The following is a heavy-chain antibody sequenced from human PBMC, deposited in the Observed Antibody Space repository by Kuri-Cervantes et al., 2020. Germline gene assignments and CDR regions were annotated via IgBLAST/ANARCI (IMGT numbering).Heavy chain of an antibody. D-gene: IGHD3-10*01. CDR2: INAGNGNT. J-gene: IGHJ5*02. CDR3: AREGGSGTSFDWFDP. Sequence: ASVKVSCKASGYTFTSYAMHWVRQAPGQRLEWMGWINAGNGNTKYSQKFQGRVTITRDTSASTAYMELSSLRSEDTAVYYCAREGGSGTSFDWFDPWGQGTLVTVSS. V-gene: IGHV1-3*01. CDR1: GYTFTSYA.